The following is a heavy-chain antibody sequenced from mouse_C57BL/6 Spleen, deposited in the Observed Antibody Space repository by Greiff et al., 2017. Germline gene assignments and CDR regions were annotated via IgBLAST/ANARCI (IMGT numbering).Heavy chain of an antibody. V-gene: IGHV14-4*01. CDR3: NWDFDY. CDR1: GFNIKDDY. CDR2: IDPENGDT. D-gene: IGHD4-1*01. Sequence: VHVKQSGAELVRPGASVKLSCTASGFNIKDDYMHWVKQRPEQGLEWIGWIDPENGDTEYASKFQGKATITADTSSNTAYLQLSSLTSEDTAVYYCNWDFDYWGQGTTLTVSS. J-gene: IGHJ2*01.